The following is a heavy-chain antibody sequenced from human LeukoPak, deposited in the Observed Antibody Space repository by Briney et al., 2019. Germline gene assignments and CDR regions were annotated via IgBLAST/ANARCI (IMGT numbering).Heavy chain of an antibody. CDR3: ATLTTVVTAYYFDY. CDR1: GGSISSYY. CDR2: IYYSGST. V-gene: IGHV4-59*08. Sequence: SETLSLTCTVSGGSISSYYWSWIRQPPGKGLEWIGYIYYSGSTNYNPSLKSRVTISVDTSKSQFSLKLTSVTAADTAVYYCATLTTVVTAYYFDYWGQGTLVTVSS. D-gene: IGHD4-23*01. J-gene: IGHJ4*02.